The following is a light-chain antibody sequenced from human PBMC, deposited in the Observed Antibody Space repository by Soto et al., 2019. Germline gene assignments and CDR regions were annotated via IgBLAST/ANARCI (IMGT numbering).Light chain of an antibody. V-gene: IGKV2-28*01. Sequence: DIVMTQSPLSLPVTPGEPASISCRSSQNLLHSNGYNYLDWYLQQPGQSPQLLIFLGSNRASGVPDRFSGSGSGTDFTLKISIVEAEDVGVYYCMQSLQSPLTFGGGTKVESK. J-gene: IGKJ4*01. CDR3: MQSLQSPLT. CDR2: LGS. CDR1: QNLLHSNGYNY.